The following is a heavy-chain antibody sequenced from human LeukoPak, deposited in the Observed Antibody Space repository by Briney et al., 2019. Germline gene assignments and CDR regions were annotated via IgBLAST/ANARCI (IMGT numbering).Heavy chain of an antibody. D-gene: IGHD1-26*01. Sequence: ASVKVSCKASGYTFSSYYMHWVRQAPGQGLEWMGIINPSDGSTTYAQKLQGRVTMTRDMATRTVYMELSSLRSEDTAVYYCARGGSFGGLAFDPWGQGTLVTVSS. J-gene: IGHJ5*02. CDR2: INPSDGST. CDR3: ARGGSFGGLAFDP. CDR1: GYTFSSYY. V-gene: IGHV1-46*01.